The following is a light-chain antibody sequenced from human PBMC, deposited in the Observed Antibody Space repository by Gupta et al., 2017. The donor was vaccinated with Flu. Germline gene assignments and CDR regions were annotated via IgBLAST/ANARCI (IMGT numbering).Light chain of an antibody. V-gene: IGLV3-25*02. CDR3: QSAGNSVIGV. CDR1: ALSKQY. J-gene: IGLJ1*01. Sequence: SYELTQPPSVSLSPGQTARITCSADALSKQYVYWYQQKPGQAPVLMMSKDSERPSGIPERFSGSSSGTTVTLTISGVQAEEEADYYCQSAGNSVIGVFGTGTKVTVL. CDR2: KDS.